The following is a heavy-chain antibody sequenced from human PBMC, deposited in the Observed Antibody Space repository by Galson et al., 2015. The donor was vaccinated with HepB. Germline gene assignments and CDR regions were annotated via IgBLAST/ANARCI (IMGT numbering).Heavy chain of an antibody. CDR3: ARDLGFGLDY. D-gene: IGHD3-16*01. CDR1: EFTFSSYW. CDR2: IWYDGSIE. J-gene: IGHJ4*02. Sequence: SLRLSCAASEFTFSSYWMNWVRQAPGKGLEWVAVIWYDGSIEYYRDSVRGRFTVSRDNSRNTLYLQMSSLRAEDTAVYYCARDLGFGLDYWGQGTLVIVSS. V-gene: IGHV3-33*08.